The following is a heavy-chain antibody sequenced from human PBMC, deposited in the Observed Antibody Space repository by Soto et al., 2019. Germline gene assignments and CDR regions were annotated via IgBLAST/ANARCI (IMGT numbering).Heavy chain of an antibody. V-gene: IGHV1-18*01. J-gene: IGHJ4*02. CDR3: ARRRYGDY. CDR1: GYDFTTYG. D-gene: IGHD1-1*01. Sequence: QVHLVQSGAEVKKPGASVKVSCKGSGYDFTTYGITWVRQAPGQGLESMAWISAHNGNTDYAEKLQGRVTVTTDTSPSTASMELMSLRSNDTAVYYCARRRYGDYWGQGALVTVSS. CDR2: ISAHNGNT.